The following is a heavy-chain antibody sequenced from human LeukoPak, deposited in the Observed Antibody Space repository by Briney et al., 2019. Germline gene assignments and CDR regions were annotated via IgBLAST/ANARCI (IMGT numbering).Heavy chain of an antibody. Sequence: PGGSLRLSCAASGFTFSSYSMNWVRQAPGKGLEWVSSISSSSSYIYYADSVKGRFTISRDNAKNSLYLQMNSLRAEDTAVYYCARVGDCSSTSCYALHYYYYGMDVWGQGTTVTVSS. CDR2: ISSSSSYI. D-gene: IGHD2-2*01. CDR1: GFTFSSYS. V-gene: IGHV3-21*01. CDR3: ARVGDCSSTSCYALHYYYYGMDV. J-gene: IGHJ6*02.